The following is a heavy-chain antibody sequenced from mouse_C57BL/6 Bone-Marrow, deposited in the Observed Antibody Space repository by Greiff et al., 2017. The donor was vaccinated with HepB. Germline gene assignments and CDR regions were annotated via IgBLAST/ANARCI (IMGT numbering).Heavy chain of an antibody. CDR3: ARPLTGKGAWFAY. Sequence: VKQRPGQGLEWIGDIYPGSGSTNYNEKFKSKATLTVDTSSSTAYMQLSSLTSEDSAVYYCARPLTGKGAWFAYWGQGTLVTVSA. J-gene: IGHJ3*01. D-gene: IGHD4-1*01. CDR2: IYPGSGST. V-gene: IGHV1-55*01.